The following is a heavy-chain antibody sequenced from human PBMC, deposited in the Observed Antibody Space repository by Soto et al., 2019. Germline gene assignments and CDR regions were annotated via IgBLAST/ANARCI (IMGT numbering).Heavy chain of an antibody. J-gene: IGHJ3*02. V-gene: IGHV3-23*01. CDR2: ISGRGGST. CDR1: GFTFSSYA. CDR3: AKDQGETLRGATDAFDI. Sequence: EVQLLESGGGLVQPGGSLRLSCAASGFTFSSYAMSWVRQAPGKGLEWVSAISGRGGSTYYADSVKGRFTISRDNSKNTLYLQMNSLRAEDTAVYYCAKDQGETLRGATDAFDIWGQGTMVTVSS. D-gene: IGHD3-10*01.